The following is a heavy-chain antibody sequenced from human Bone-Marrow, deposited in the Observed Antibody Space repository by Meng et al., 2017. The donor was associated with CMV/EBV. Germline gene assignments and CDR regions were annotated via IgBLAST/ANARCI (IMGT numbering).Heavy chain of an antibody. J-gene: IGHJ4*02. CDR1: GLSLSTSGVG. CDR2: IYWNDDK. D-gene: IGHD5-18*01. V-gene: IGHV2-5*01. CDR3: AHSQFQLWPLDY. Sequence: CTFSGLSLSTSGVGVGWIRQPPGKALEWLALIYWNDDKRYSPSLKSRLTITKDTSKNQVVLTMTNMDPVDTATYYCAHSQFQLWPLDYWGQGTLVTVSS.